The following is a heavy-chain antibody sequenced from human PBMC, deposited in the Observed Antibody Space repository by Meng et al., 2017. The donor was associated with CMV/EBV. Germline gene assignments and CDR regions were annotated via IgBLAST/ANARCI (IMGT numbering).Heavy chain of an antibody. D-gene: IGHD1-1*01. CDR2: IYYSGST. CDR3: ARDMESSDDGAFDI. Sequence: SETLSLTCTVSGGSISSSSYYWGWIRQPPGKGLEWIGSIYYSGSTYYNPSLKSRVTISVDTSKNQFSLKLSSVTAADTAVYYCARDMESSDDGAFDIWGQGTMVTVSS. J-gene: IGHJ3*02. V-gene: IGHV4-39*07. CDR1: GGSISSSSYY.